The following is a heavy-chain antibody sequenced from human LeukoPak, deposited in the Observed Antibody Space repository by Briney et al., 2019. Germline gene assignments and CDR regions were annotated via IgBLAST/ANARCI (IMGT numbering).Heavy chain of an antibody. CDR3: ARVIRSRCSGLRRGSYSSFDY. CDR1: GYTFTSYG. D-gene: IGHD3-16*01. CDR2: ISAYNGNT. Sequence: GASVKVSCKASGYTFTSYGISWVRQAPGQGLEWMGWISAYNGNTNYAQKFQGRVTITRNTSISTAYMELSSLRSEDTAVYYCARVIRSRCSGLRRGSYSSFDYWGQGTLVTVSS. V-gene: IGHV1-18*01. J-gene: IGHJ4*02.